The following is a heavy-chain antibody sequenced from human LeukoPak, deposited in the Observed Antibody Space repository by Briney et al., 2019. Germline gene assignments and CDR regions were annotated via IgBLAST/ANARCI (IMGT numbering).Heavy chain of an antibody. Sequence: GGSLRLSCAASGFTFGSDAMSWVRRAPGKGLEWVSGISDTGDRTYYTASVKGRFTISRDNSKNTLYLQMNRLRAEDTAIYFCAKDRSVVVTNTDGYFDYWGQGTLVTVSS. J-gene: IGHJ4*02. CDR3: AKDRSVVVTNTDGYFDY. V-gene: IGHV3-23*01. D-gene: IGHD2-2*01. CDR1: GFTFGSDA. CDR2: ISDTGDRT.